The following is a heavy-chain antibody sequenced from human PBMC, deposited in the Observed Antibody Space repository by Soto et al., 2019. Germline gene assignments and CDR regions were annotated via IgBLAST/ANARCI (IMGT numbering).Heavy chain of an antibody. J-gene: IGHJ5*02. D-gene: IGHD6-19*01. CDR2: INPNRGDT. CDR1: GYSFTGYF. V-gene: IGHV1-2*02. CDR3: ARVAVSGTIDL. Sequence: ASVKVSCKASGYSFTGYFLDWVRQAPGHGLEWMGGINPNRGDTQYAQRFEGRVTMTRDPSISTAYMEVSGLTPDDTAVYYCARVAVSGTIDLWGQGTLVTVSS.